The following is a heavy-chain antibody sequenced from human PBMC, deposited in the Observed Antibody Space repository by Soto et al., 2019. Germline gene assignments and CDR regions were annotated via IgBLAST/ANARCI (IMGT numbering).Heavy chain of an antibody. CDR3: AKGAAARPRYYYGMDV. V-gene: IGHV3-30*18. CDR1: GFTFSSYG. Sequence: GGSLRLSCAASGFTFSSYGMHWVRQAPGKGLEWVAVILYDGSNKYYADSVKGRFTISRDNSKNTLYLQMDSLRAEDTAVYYCAKGAAARPRYYYGMDVWGQGTTVTVSS. CDR2: ILYDGSNK. J-gene: IGHJ6*02. D-gene: IGHD6-6*01.